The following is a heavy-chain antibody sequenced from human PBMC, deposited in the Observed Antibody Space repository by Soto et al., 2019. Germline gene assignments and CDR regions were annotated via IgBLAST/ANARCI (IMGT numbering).Heavy chain of an antibody. CDR2: IWYDGSNK. CDR3: ARDHSESPFDY. J-gene: IGHJ4*02. Sequence: GGSLRFSCAASGFTFSSYGMHWVRQAPGKGLEWVAVIWYDGSNKYYADSVKGRFTISRDNSKNTLYLQMNSLRAEDTAVYYCARDHSESPFDYWGQGTLVTVSS. V-gene: IGHV3-33*01. D-gene: IGHD3-10*01. CDR1: GFTFSSYG.